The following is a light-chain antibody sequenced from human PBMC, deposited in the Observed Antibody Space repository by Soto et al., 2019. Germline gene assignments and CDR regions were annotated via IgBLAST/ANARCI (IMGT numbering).Light chain of an antibody. Sequence: QYVLTQPPSVSGAPGQRVTISCTGSSTDIGAGYDVHWYQQLPGTAPKLLIYGNSNRPSGVPDRFSGSKSGTSASLAITGLQAEDEADYYCQSYDSSLNGGVFGGGTQLTVL. V-gene: IGLV1-40*01. CDR1: STDIGAGYD. J-gene: IGLJ7*01. CDR2: GNS. CDR3: QSYDSSLNGGV.